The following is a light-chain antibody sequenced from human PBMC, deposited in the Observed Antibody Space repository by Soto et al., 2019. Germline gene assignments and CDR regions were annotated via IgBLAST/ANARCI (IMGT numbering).Light chain of an antibody. CDR2: WAS. CDR3: QQYYSTLPIT. Sequence: DIVMAQSPDSLAVSLGESATINCKSSQIVLYSSNNKNYLAWYQQKPGQPPKLLIYWASTRESGVPDRFSGSGSGTDFTLTISSLQAEDVAVYYCQQYYSTLPITFGQGTRLEIK. J-gene: IGKJ5*01. CDR1: QIVLYSSNNKNY. V-gene: IGKV4-1*01.